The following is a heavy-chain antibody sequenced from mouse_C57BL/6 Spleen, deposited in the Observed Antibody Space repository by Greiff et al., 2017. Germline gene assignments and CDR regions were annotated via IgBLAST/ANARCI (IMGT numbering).Heavy chain of an antibody. V-gene: IGHV5-9-1*02. Sequence: VKLVESGEGLVKPGGSLKLSCAASGFTFSSYAMSWVRQTPEKRLEWVAYISSGGDYIYYADTVKGRFTISRDNARNTLYLQMSSLKSEDTAMYYCTREGSYYSNSAWFAYWGQGTLVTVSA. D-gene: IGHD2-5*01. J-gene: IGHJ3*01. CDR1: GFTFSSYA. CDR2: ISSGGDYI. CDR3: TREGSYYSNSAWFAY.